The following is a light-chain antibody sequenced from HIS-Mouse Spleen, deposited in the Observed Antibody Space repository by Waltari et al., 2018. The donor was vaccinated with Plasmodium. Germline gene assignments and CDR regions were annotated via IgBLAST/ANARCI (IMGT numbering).Light chain of an antibody. J-gene: IGLJ3*02. Sequence: SALTQPASVSGSPGQSITISCPGTSSDVGRYNLVSWYQQHPGKAPKLRIYEGSKRPSGVSNRFSGSKSGNPASLTISGLQAEDEADYYCCSYAGSSTWVFGGGTKLTVL. CDR3: CSYAGSSTWV. V-gene: IGLV2-23*01. CDR2: EGS. CDR1: SSDVGRYNL.